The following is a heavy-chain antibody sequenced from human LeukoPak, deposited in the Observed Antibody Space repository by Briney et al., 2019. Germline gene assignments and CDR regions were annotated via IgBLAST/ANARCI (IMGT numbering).Heavy chain of an antibody. V-gene: IGHV1-69*05. Sequence: EASVKVSCKASAGTFSSYAISWVRQAPGQGLEWMGGIIPIFGTANYAQKFQGRVTITTDKSTSTAYMELSSLRSEDTAVYYCARAVVDTAGFDYWGQGTLVTVSS. J-gene: IGHJ4*02. CDR3: ARAVVDTAGFDY. D-gene: IGHD5-18*01. CDR2: IIPIFGTA. CDR1: AGTFSSYA.